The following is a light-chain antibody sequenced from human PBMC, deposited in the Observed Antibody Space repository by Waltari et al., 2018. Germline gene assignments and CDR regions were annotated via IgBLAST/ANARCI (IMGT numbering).Light chain of an antibody. J-gene: IGKJ2*01. CDR3: QQYNSYPYT. CDR1: QRITIW. CDR2: KAS. Sequence: DIQLTQSPSTLSASIADTVTVTCRASQRITIWLAWYQQKPGKAPKLLIYKASTVEGGVPSRFSGSGSGTEFTLTISSLQPDDFATYHCQQYNSYPYTFGQGTKLEIK. V-gene: IGKV1-5*03.